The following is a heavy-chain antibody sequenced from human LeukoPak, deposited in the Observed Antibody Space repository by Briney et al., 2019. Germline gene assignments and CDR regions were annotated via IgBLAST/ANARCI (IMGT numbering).Heavy chain of an antibody. CDR2: ISGSGGST. J-gene: IGHJ4*02. D-gene: IGHD4-11*01. V-gene: IGHV3-23*01. Sequence: PGGSLRLSCAASGFTFSSYAMSWVRQAPGKGLEWVSAISGSGGSTYYADSVKGRFTISRDNSKNTLYLQMNSLRAEETAVYYCAKDPSWGSLTTPGYWGQGTLVTVSS. CDR1: GFTFSSYA. CDR3: AKDPSWGSLTTPGY.